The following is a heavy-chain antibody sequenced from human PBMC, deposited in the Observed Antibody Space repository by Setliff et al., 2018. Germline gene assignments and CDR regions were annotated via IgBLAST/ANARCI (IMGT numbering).Heavy chain of an antibody. CDR3: ARDPWQWLTTFTSAEYFQH. CDR1: GGTFSSYA. CDR2: IIPIFGTA. D-gene: IGHD6-19*01. Sequence: ASVKVSCKASGGTFSSYAISWVRQAPGQGLEWMGRIIPIFGTANYAQKFQGRVTITADKSTSTAYMELSSLRSEYTAVYYCARDPWQWLTTFTSAEYFQHWGQGTLVTVSS. V-gene: IGHV1-69*06. J-gene: IGHJ1*01.